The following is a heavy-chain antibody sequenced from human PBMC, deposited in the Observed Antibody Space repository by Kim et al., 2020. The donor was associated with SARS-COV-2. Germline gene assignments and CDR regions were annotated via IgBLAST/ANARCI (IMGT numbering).Heavy chain of an antibody. J-gene: IGHJ4*02. CDR1: GYTFTGYY. CDR2: INPNSGGT. Sequence: ASVKVSCKASGYTFTGYYMHWVRQAPGQGLEWMGWINPNSGGTNYAQKFQGWVTMTRDTSISTAYMELSRLRSDDTAVYYCARDGGGTTGTYYFDYWGQGTLVTVSS. V-gene: IGHV1-2*04. D-gene: IGHD1-1*01. CDR3: ARDGGGTTGTYYFDY.